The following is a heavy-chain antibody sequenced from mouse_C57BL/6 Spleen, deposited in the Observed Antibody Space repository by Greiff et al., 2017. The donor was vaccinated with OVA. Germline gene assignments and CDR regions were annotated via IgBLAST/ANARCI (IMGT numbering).Heavy chain of an antibody. Sequence: QVHVKQSGAELVRPGTSVKMSCKASGYTFTNYWIGWAKQRPGHGLEWIGDIYPGGGYTNYNEKFKGKATLTADKSSSTAYMQFSSLTSEDSAIYYCARHHPLYAMDYWGQGTSVTVSS. V-gene: IGHV1-63*01. J-gene: IGHJ4*01. CDR1: GYTFTNYW. CDR2: IYPGGGYT. CDR3: ARHHPLYAMDY.